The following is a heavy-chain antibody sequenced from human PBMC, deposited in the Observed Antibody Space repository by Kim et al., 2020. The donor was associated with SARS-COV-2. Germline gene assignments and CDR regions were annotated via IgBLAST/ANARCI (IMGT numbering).Heavy chain of an antibody. Sequence: GGSLRLSCAASGFTFSSYGMHWVRQAPGKGLEWVAVISYDGSNKYYADSVKGRFTISRDNSKNTLYLQMNSLRAEDTAVYYCAKDRGDSSGYYGYYFDY. CDR2: ISYDGSNK. D-gene: IGHD3-22*01. V-gene: IGHV3-30*18. CDR3: AKDRGDSSGYYGYYFDY. J-gene: IGHJ4*01. CDR1: GFTFSSYG.